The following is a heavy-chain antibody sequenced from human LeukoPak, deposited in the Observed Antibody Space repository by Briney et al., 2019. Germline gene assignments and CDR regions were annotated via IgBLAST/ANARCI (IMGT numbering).Heavy chain of an antibody. CDR1: GYSISSGYY. Sequence: SETLSLTCTVSGYSISSGYYWGWIRQPPGKGLEWIGSIHHSGSTYYNPSLKSRVTISVDTSKNQFSLKLSSVTAADTAVYYCARVGLRAFDIWGQGTMVTVSS. V-gene: IGHV4-38-2*02. CDR2: IHHSGST. J-gene: IGHJ3*02. CDR3: ARVGLRAFDI.